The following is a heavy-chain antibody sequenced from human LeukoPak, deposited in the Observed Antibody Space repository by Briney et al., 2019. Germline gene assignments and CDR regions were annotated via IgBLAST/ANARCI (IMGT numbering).Heavy chain of an antibody. D-gene: IGHD3-10*01. Sequence: SETLSLTCTVAGGSISSGDYYWSWIRQPPGKGLEWIGYIYYSGSTYYNPSLKSRVTISVDTSKNQFSLKLSSVTAADTAVYYCARRSGEDDYWGQGTLVTVSP. CDR3: ARRSGEDDY. V-gene: IGHV4-30-4*01. J-gene: IGHJ4*02. CDR2: IYYSGST. CDR1: GGSISSGDYY.